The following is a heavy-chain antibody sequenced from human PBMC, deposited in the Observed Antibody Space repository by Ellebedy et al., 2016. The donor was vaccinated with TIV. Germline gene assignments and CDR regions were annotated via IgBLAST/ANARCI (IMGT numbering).Heavy chain of an antibody. CDR2: IYYGGNT. D-gene: IGHD2-8*01. V-gene: IGHV4-59*12. CDR3: ATEGNCTNGICYTGDY. J-gene: IGHJ4*02. Sequence: SETLSLTCNVSGGSMSPYYWSWIRQPPGKGLELIGYIYYGGNTDYNPSLRSRVTISVDVSKNQFSLKLDSVTAADTAVYYCATEGNCTNGICYTGDYWGQGTLVTVSS. CDR1: GGSMSPYY.